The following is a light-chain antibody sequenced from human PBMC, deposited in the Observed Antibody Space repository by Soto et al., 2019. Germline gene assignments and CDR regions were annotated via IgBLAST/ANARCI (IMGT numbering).Light chain of an antibody. J-gene: IGLJ2*01. CDR2: EGS. CDR3: CSYAGSSTFV. Sequence: QSVLTQPASVSGSPGQSITISCTGPSSDVGSYNLVSWYQQHPGKAPKLMIYEGSKRPSGVSNRFSGSKSGNTASLTISGLQAEDEADYYCCSYAGSSTFVFGGGTKLTVL. CDR1: SSDVGSYNL. V-gene: IGLV2-23*03.